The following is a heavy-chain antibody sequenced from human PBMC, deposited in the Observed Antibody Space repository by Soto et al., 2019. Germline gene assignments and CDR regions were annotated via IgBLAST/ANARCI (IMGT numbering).Heavy chain of an antibody. D-gene: IGHD6-19*01. CDR2: IYHSGST. CDR3: ARDLSSGWTYYYYGMDV. CDR1: GYSISSGYY. J-gene: IGHJ6*02. Sequence: SETLSLTCAVSGYSISSGYYWGWIRQPPGKGLEWIGSIYHSGSTYYNPSLKSRVTISVDTSKNQFSLKLSSVTAADTAVYYCARDLSSGWTYYYYGMDVWGQGTTVT. V-gene: IGHV4-38-2*02.